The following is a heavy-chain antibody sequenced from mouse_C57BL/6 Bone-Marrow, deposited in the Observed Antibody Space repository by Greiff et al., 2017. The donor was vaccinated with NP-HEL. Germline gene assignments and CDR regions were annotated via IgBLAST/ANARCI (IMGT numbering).Heavy chain of an antibody. CDR2: IYPRSGNT. D-gene: IGHD2-4*01. V-gene: IGHV1-81*01. J-gene: IGHJ1*03. CDR1: GYTFTSYG. CDR3: ARPANYDDDWYFDV. Sequence: QVQLKESGAELARPGASVKLSCKASGYTFTSYGISWVKQRPGQGLEWIGEIYPRSGNTYYNEKFKGKATLTADKSSSTAYMELRSLTSEDSAVYCCARPANYDDDWYFDVWGTGTTVTVSS.